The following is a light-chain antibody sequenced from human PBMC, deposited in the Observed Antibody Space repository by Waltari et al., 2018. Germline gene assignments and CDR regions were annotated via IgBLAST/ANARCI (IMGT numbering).Light chain of an antibody. CDR2: EVS. V-gene: IGLV2-14*01. Sequence: QSALTQPASVSGSPGQSITISCTGTSSDVGGYNYVSWYQQHPGKAPKLRIYEVSNWPSGGSNRFSGSKSGNTASLTISGLQAEDEADYYCSSHTSSSTLVVFGGGTKLTVL. CDR1: SSDVGGYNY. J-gene: IGLJ2*01. CDR3: SSHTSSSTLVV.